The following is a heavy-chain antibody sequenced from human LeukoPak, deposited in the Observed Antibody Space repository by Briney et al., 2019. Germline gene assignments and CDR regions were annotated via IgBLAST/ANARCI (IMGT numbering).Heavy chain of an antibody. V-gene: IGHV3-66*01. CDR1: GFTFSSNY. D-gene: IGHD1-1*01. CDR2: TSSGGNT. J-gene: IGHJ4*02. Sequence: GESLRLSCAASGFTFSSNYMNWVRQAPGKGLEWVSVTSSGGNTYYADSVQGRFTISRDNSKNTLYLQMNSLRAEDTAVYYCARDPRSGTGIWGQGALVTVSS. CDR3: ARDPRSGTGI.